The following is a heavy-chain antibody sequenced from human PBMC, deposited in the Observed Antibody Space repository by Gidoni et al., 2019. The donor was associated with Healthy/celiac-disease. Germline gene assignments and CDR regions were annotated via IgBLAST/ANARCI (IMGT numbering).Heavy chain of an antibody. J-gene: IGHJ4*02. V-gene: IGHV4-34*01. CDR2: INHSGST. D-gene: IGHD4-17*01. Sequence: GKGLEWIGEINHSGSTNYNPSLKSRVTISVDTSKNQFSLKLSSVTAADTAVYYCARGPTHRPYRSTVSPDYWGQGTLVAVSS. CDR3: ARGPTHRPYRSTVSPDY.